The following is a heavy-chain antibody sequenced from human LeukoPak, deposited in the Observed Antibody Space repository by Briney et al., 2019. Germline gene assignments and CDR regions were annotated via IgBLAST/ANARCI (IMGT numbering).Heavy chain of an antibody. CDR3: TRAGSSGWYSSIDY. J-gene: IGHJ4*02. D-gene: IGHD6-19*01. Sequence: AGGSLRLSCTASGFTFGDYAMSWFRQAPGKGLEWVGFIRSKAYGGTTEYAASVKGRFTISRDDSKSIAYLQMNSLKTEDTAVYYCTRAGSSGWYSSIDYWGQGTLVTVSS. CDR2: IRSKAYGGTT. V-gene: IGHV3-49*03. CDR1: GFTFGDYA.